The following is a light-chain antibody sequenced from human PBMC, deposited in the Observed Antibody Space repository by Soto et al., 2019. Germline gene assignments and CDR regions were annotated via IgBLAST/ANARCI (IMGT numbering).Light chain of an antibody. CDR2: GAS. CDR3: QQCGISTWP. J-gene: IGKJ1*01. Sequence: EIVLTQSPGTLSLSPGERATLSCRASQPVSSSYLAWYQQKPGQAPRLLICGASTRATGIPDRFSGSGSGTDCTLTVSRLEPEDVAVYYCQQCGISTWPFGQGTKVDIK. V-gene: IGKV3-20*01. CDR1: QPVSSSY.